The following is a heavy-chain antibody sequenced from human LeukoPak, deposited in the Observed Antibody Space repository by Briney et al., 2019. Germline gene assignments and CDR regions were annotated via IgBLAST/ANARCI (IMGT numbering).Heavy chain of an antibody. CDR2: IWYDGSNK. J-gene: IGHJ4*02. D-gene: IGHD3-10*01. V-gene: IGHV3-33*01. CDR1: GFTFSSYG. CDR3: ARDKKSGESSEIDY. Sequence: PGRSLRLSCAASGFTFSSYGMHWVRQAPGKGLEWVAVIWYDGSNKYYADSVKGRFTISRDNAKNTLNLQMNSLRAEDTAVYYCARDKKSGESSEIDYWGQGTLVTVSS.